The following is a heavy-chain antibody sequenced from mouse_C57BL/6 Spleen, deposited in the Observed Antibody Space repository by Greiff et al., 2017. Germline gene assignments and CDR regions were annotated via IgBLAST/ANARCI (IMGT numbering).Heavy chain of an antibody. CDR1: GYTFTSYW. V-gene: IGHV1-52*01. Sequence: QVQLQQPGAELVRPGSSVSLSCKASGYTFTSYWMHWVKQRPIQGLEWIGNIDPSDSETHYNQKFKDKATLTVDKSSSTAYMQLSSLTSEDSAVYYCARPAYYGSSYGYWGQGTTLTVSS. CDR2: IDPSDSET. CDR3: ARPAYYGSSYGY. D-gene: IGHD1-1*01. J-gene: IGHJ2*01.